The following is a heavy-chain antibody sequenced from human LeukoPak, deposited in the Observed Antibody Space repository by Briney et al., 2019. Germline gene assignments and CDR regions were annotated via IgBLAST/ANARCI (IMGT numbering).Heavy chain of an antibody. V-gene: IGHV3-20*04. Sequence: GGSLRLSCAASGFTFDDYGMSWVRQVPGKGLEWVSGISWNGGGTSYVDSVKGRFTISRDNAKNSLYLQMNSLRAEDTALYYCARRYSSTWYYFDYWGQGTLVTVSS. D-gene: IGHD6-13*01. CDR2: ISWNGGGT. CDR3: ARRYSSTWYYFDY. J-gene: IGHJ4*02. CDR1: GFTFDDYG.